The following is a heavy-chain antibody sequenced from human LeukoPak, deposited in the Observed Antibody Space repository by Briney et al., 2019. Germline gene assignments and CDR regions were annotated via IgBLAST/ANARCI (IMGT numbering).Heavy chain of an antibody. CDR3: AKSRSRYCSSSYYYYGMDV. Sequence: GGSLRLSCAASGFTFSSYAMSWVRQAPGKGLEWVSAISGSGGSTYYADSVKGLFTISRDNSKNTLYLQMNSLRAEDTAVYYCAKSRSRYCSSSYYYYGMDVWGQGTTVTVSS. CDR2: ISGSGGST. CDR1: GFTFSSYA. V-gene: IGHV3-23*01. D-gene: IGHD2-2*01. J-gene: IGHJ6*02.